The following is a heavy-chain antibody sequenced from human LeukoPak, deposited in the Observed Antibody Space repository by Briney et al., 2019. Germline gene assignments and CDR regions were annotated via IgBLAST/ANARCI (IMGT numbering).Heavy chain of an antibody. CDR1: GFTFSSYA. CDR2: ISGSGGST. D-gene: IGHD2-2*01. J-gene: IGHJ1*01. Sequence: GGSLRLSCAASGFTFSSYAMSWVRQAPGKGLERVSAISGSGGSTYYADSVKGRFTISRDNSKNTLYLQMNSLRAEDTAVYYCAKDPVYCSSTSCYPEYFQHWGQGTLVTVSS. V-gene: IGHV3-23*01. CDR3: AKDPVYCSSTSCYPEYFQH.